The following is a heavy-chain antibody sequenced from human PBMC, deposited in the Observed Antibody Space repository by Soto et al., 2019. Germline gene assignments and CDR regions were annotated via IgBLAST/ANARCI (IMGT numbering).Heavy chain of an antibody. V-gene: IGHV1-69*01. CDR2: IIPILGTA. J-gene: IGHJ6*02. CDR3: ARPYDSSDYYGGGMDV. D-gene: IGHD3-22*01. CDR1: GGTFNNNA. Sequence: QVQLVQSGAEVKNPGSSVKVSCKASGGTFNNNAISWVRQAPGQGLEWMGGIIPILGTANYAQKFLGRVTITADESTSTGYMDLSSLRSEDTAVYYCARPYDSSDYYGGGMDVWGQGTTVTVSS.